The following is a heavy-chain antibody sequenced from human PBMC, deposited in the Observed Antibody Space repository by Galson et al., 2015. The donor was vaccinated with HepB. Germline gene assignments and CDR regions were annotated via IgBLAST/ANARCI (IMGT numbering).Heavy chain of an antibody. CDR2: IIPIFGTA. V-gene: IGHV1-69*13. D-gene: IGHD3-10*01. J-gene: IGHJ6*03. Sequence: SVKVSCKASGGTFSSYAISWVRQAPEQGLEWMGGIIPIFGTANYAQKFQGRVTITADESTSTAYMELSSLRSEDTAVYYCARCYGSGSYYNQGDYYYYYYMDVWGKGTTVTVSS. CDR3: ARCYGSGSYYNQGDYYYYYYMDV. CDR1: GGTFSSYA.